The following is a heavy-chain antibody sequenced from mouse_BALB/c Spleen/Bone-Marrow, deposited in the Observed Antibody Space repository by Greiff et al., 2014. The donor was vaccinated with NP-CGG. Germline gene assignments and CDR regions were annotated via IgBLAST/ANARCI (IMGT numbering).Heavy chain of an antibody. CDR2: IYPGDGDT. Sequence: VKLMESGPELVKPGASVKISCTGSGYAFSSSWMNWVKQRPGQGLEWIGRIYPGDGDTNSNGRFKGKATLTADRSSNTAYMQLSSLTSVSSAVYFCAGSAYYGSSYGAMDYWGQGTSVTVSS. CDR3: AGSAYYGSSYGAMDY. V-gene: IGHV1-82*01. D-gene: IGHD1-1*01. J-gene: IGHJ4*01. CDR1: GYAFSSSW.